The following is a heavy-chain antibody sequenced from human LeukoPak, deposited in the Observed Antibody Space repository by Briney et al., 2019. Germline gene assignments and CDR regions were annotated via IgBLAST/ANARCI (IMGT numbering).Heavy chain of an antibody. J-gene: IGHJ4*02. CDR1: GFTFSSYS. Sequence: GSLRLSCAASGFTFSSYSMSWVRQAPGKGLEWVSVIYSGGSTYYADSVKGRFTISRDNSKNTLYLQMNSLRAEDTAVYYCARHYYDSSGYDFGWDYWDQGTLVTVSS. V-gene: IGHV3-66*04. CDR2: IYSGGST. D-gene: IGHD3-22*01. CDR3: ARHYYDSSGYDFGWDY.